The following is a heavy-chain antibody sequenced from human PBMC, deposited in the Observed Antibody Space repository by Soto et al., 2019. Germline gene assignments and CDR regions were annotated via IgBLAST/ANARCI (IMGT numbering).Heavy chain of an antibody. D-gene: IGHD6-13*01. Sequence: QLQLQESGPGLVKPSETLSLTCTVSGGSISSSSYYWGWIRQPPGKGLEWIGSIYYSGSTYYNPSLKSRVTISVDTSKNQFSLKLSSVTAADTAVYYCASCIAAAGTVDYWGQGTLVTVSS. V-gene: IGHV4-39*01. J-gene: IGHJ4*02. CDR1: GGSISSSSYY. CDR2: IYYSGST. CDR3: ASCIAAAGTVDY.